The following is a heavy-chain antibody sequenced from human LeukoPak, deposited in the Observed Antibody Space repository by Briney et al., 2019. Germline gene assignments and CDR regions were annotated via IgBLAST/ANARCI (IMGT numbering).Heavy chain of an antibody. V-gene: IGHV1-24*01. CDR1: GYTLTELS. CDR2: FYPEDGET. D-gene: IGHD2-2*01. CDR3: ATVVVVPAATWYYFDY. Sequence: ASVKVSCKVSGYTLTELSMHWVRQAPGKGLEWMGGFYPEDGETIYAQKFQGRVTMTEDTSTDTAYMELSSLRSEDTAVYYCATVVVVPAATWYYFDYWGQGTLVTVSS. J-gene: IGHJ4*02.